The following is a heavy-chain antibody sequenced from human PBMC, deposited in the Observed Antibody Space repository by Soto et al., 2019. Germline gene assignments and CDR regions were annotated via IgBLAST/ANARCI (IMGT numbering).Heavy chain of an antibody. Sequence: GGSLRLSCAASGFTFSSYAMHWVRQAPGKGLEWVAVISYDGSNKYYADSVKGRFTISRDNSKNTLYLQMNSLRAEDTAVYYCARDEYYDILTGYFDPWGQGTLVTVPQ. CDR2: ISYDGSNK. J-gene: IGHJ5*02. D-gene: IGHD3-9*01. CDR1: GFTFSSYA. V-gene: IGHV3-30-3*01. CDR3: ARDEYYDILTGYFDP.